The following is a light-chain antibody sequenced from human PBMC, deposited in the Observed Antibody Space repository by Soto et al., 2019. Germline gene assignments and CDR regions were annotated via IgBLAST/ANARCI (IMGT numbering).Light chain of an antibody. CDR2: AAS. V-gene: IGKV1-8*01. J-gene: IGKJ1*01. CDR1: QGISSY. Sequence: AIRMTQSPSSFSASTGDRVTITCRASQGISSYLAWYQQKPGKAPKLLIYAASTLQSGVPSRFSGSGSGTDFTLTISCLQSEEFATYYCQQYYSYPQTFGQGTKVEIK. CDR3: QQYYSYPQT.